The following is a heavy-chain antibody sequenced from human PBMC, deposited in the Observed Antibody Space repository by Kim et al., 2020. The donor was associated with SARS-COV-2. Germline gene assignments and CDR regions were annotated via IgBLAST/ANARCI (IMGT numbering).Heavy chain of an antibody. CDR3: ARVEGY. J-gene: IGHJ4*02. CDR2: PSGGST. D-gene: IGHD2-15*01. Sequence: PSGGSTSYAQKFQGRVTVTRDTSTTTVYMELSSLRSDDTAVYYCARVEGYWGQGTLVTVSS. V-gene: IGHV1-46*01.